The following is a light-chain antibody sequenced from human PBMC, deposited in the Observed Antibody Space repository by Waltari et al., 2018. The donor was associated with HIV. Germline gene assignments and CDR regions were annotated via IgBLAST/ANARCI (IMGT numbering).Light chain of an antibody. CDR1: SSAVGSYSL. Sequence: SALTQPASVSASPGQSITIPCAGTSSAVGSYSLVSWYQQHPDKAPKLIIYEVTKRPSGISNRFSGSKSGNTASLTISGLQAEDEADYYCFSYAGSSTWVFGGGTKLTVL. CDR2: EVT. J-gene: IGLJ3*02. CDR3: FSYAGSSTWV. V-gene: IGLV2-23*02.